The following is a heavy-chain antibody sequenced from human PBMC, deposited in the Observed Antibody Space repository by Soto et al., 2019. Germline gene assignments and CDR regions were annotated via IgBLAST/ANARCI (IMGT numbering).Heavy chain of an antibody. D-gene: IGHD3-10*01. CDR2: TYYRSKWYN. CDR1: GDSVSSNSAA. J-gene: IGHJ6*02. CDR3: ASNYYGSGDYTHYYYGMDV. V-gene: IGHV6-1*01. Sequence: SQTLSLTCAISGDSVSSNSAAWNWIRQSPSRGLEWLGRTYYRSKWYNDYAVSVKSRITINPDTSKNQFSLQLNSVTPEDTAVYYCASNYYGSGDYTHYYYGMDVWGQGTTVTVSS.